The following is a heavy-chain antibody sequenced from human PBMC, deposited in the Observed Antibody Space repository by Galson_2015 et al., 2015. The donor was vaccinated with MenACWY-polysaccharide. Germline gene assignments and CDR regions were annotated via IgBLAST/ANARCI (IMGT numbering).Heavy chain of an antibody. D-gene: IGHD4-17*01. J-gene: IGHJ4*02. CDR3: ARWPSRGDPDAYFDY. Sequence: SVKVSCKASGYTFTSYDINWVRQATGQGLEWMGWMNPNSGNTGYAQHFQGRVTMTSDTSMSTAYMELRSLRSEDTAVYYSARWPSRGDPDAYFDYWGQGTLVTVSS. CDR1: GYTFTSYD. CDR2: MNPNSGNT. V-gene: IGHV1-8*01.